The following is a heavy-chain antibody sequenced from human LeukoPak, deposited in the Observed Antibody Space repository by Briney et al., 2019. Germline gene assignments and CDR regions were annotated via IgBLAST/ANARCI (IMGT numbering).Heavy chain of an antibody. CDR2: ISYDGSNK. Sequence: GGSLRLSCAASGFTFSSYSMNWVRQAPGKGLEWVAVISYDGSNKYYADSVKGRFTISRDNSKNTLYLQMNSLRAEDTAVYYCVRDTGYFDYWGQGTLVTVSS. D-gene: IGHD4-17*01. CDR3: VRDTGYFDY. CDR1: GFTFSSYS. V-gene: IGHV3-30*03. J-gene: IGHJ4*02.